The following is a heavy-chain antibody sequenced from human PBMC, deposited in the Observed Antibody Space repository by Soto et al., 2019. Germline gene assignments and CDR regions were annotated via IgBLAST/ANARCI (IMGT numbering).Heavy chain of an antibody. Sequence: EVQLVESGGGLVQPGGSLRLSCAASGFTFSSYWMSWVRQAPGKGLEWVANIKQDGSEKYYVDSVKGRFTLSRDNAKNSLYLQMNSLKAEDTAVYYCSRDGDDGDYFWDYWGQGTLVTVSS. V-gene: IGHV3-7*01. J-gene: IGHJ4*02. D-gene: IGHD4-17*01. CDR2: IKQDGSEK. CDR3: SRDGDDGDYFWDY. CDR1: GFTFSSYW.